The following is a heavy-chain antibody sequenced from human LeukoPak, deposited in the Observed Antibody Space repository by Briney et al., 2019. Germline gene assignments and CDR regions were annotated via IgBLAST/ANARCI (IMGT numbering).Heavy chain of an antibody. D-gene: IGHD2-21*02. V-gene: IGHV1-3*01. J-gene: IGHJ4*02. CDR2: ISAGNGNT. CDR1: GYTFTSYA. Sequence: ASVKVSCKASGYTFTSYAIHWVRQAPGQRLEWMGWISAGNGNTKYSQNFQGRVTFISNTSATTAFMELSRLRSDDTAVYYCARDYCGGDCFPDYWGQGTLVTVSS. CDR3: ARDYCGGDCFPDY.